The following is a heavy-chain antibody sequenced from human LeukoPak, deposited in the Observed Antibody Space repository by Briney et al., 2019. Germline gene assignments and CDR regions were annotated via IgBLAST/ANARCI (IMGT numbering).Heavy chain of an antibody. J-gene: IGHJ6*02. D-gene: IGHD5-18*01. CDR2: ISGSGGST. V-gene: IGHV3-23*01. Sequence: PGGSLRLSCAASGFTFSSYAMSWVRQAPGKGLEWVSAISGSGGSTYYADSVRGRFTISRDNSKNTLYLQMNSLRAEDTAVYYCAKDLWIQLWFRVDYYGMYVWGQGTTVTVSS. CDR1: GFTFSSYA. CDR3: AKDLWIQLWFRVDYYGMYV.